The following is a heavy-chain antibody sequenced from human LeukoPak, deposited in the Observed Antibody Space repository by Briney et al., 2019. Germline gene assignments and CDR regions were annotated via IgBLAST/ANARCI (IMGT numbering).Heavy chain of an antibody. V-gene: IGHV3-21*01. D-gene: IGHD3-16*01. Sequence: GGSLRLSCAASGFTFSSYSMNWVRQAPGKGLEWVSSISSSSSYIYYADSVKGRFTISRDNAKNSLYLQMNSLRAEDTAVYYCARIFSAAGSYTFYFDYWGQGTLVTVSS. CDR2: ISSSSSYI. CDR1: GFTFSSYS. J-gene: IGHJ4*02. CDR3: ARIFSAAGSYTFYFDY.